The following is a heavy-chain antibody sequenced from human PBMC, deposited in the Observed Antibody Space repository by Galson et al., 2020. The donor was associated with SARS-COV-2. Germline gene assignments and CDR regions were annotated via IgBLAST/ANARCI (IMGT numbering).Heavy chain of an antibody. CDR1: GGPFSGYY. D-gene: IGHD3-10*01. Sequence: SETLSLTCAVYGGPFSGYYWSWIRQPPGKGLEWIGEINHSGSTNYNPSLKSRVTISVDTSKNQFSLKLSSVTAADTAVYYCASAGYYYGSGSYSYYYYGMDVWGQGTTVTVSS. J-gene: IGHJ6*02. CDR2: INHSGST. CDR3: ASAGYYYGSGSYSYYYYGMDV. V-gene: IGHV4-34*01.